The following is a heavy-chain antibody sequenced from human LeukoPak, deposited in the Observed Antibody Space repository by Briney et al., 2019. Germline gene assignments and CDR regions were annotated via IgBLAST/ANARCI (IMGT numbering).Heavy chain of an antibody. CDR1: GGSFSGYY. CDR2: INHSGST. J-gene: IGHJ4*02. Sequence: PSETLSLTCAAYGGSFSGYYWSWIRQPPGKGLEWIGEINHSGSTNYNPSLKSRVTISVDTSKNQFSLKLSSVTAADTAVYYCARGGYCSSTSCSMPFDYWGQGTLVTVSS. CDR3: ARGGYCSSTSCSMPFDY. D-gene: IGHD2-2*01. V-gene: IGHV4-34*01.